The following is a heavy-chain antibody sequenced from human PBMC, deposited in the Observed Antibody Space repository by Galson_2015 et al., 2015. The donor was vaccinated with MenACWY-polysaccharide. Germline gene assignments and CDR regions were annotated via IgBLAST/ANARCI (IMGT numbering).Heavy chain of an antibody. CDR1: GFTFSSYA. CDR2: ISGSGGST. CDR3: AKDLKDVDTAMVTNY. D-gene: IGHD5-18*01. V-gene: IGHV3-23*01. Sequence: LRLSCAASGFTFSSYAMSWVRQAPGKGLGWVSAISGSGGSTYYADSVKGRFTISRDNSKNTLYLQMNSLRAEDTAVYYCAKDLKDVDTAMVTNYWGQGTLVTVSS. J-gene: IGHJ4*02.